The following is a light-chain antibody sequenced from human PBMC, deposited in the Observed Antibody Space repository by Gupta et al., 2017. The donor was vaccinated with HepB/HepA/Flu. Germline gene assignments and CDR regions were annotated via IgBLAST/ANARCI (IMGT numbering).Light chain of an antibody. Sequence: EIVLTQSPATLSLSPGERATLSCRASQGVSSQFGWYQQKPGQAPRLLIYDASNRATGIPARFSGSGSGTDFTLTISSLEPEDFAVYYCQQRSNWPLTFGGGTKVEI. CDR3: QQRSNWPLT. CDR2: DAS. CDR1: QGVSSQ. V-gene: IGKV3-11*01. J-gene: IGKJ4*01.